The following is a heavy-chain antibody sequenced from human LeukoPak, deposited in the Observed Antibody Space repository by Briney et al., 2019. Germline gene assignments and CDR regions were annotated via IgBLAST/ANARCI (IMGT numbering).Heavy chain of an antibody. J-gene: IGHJ4*02. D-gene: IGHD3-3*01. CDR1: GFTFSSYG. V-gene: IGHV3-30*03. Sequence: GGSLRLSCAASGFTFSSYGMHWVRQAPGKGLEWVAVISYDGSNKYYADSVKGRFTISRDNSKNTLYLQMNSLRAEDTAVYYCASCSRDFWSATPDYFDYWGQGTLVTVSS. CDR3: ASCSRDFWSATPDYFDY. CDR2: ISYDGSNK.